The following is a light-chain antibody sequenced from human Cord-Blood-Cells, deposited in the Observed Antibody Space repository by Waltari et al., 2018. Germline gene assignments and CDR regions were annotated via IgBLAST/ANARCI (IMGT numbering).Light chain of an antibody. Sequence: QSALTQPASVSGSPGRSISISCPGTSSDVGGYNYVSWYQHHQCKATKLLIYDVSNRPSGVSNRFSGSKSGNTSSLTIAGLQAEDEADYYCSSYTSSSTVVFGGGTKLTVL. CDR1: SSDVGGYNY. V-gene: IGLV2-14*03. J-gene: IGLJ2*01. CDR3: SSYTSSSTVV. CDR2: DVS.